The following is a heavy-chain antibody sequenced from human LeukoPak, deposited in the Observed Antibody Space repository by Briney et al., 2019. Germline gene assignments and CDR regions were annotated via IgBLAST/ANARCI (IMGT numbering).Heavy chain of an antibody. Sequence: PGGSLRLSCVASGFSFSTYDMNWVRQAPGKGLEWVSYISSGSSTIYYADSVKGRFTISRDNAKNSLYLQMNSLKDEDTAVYYCAISWGYYFDYWGQGTLVTVSS. D-gene: IGHD2-15*01. V-gene: IGHV3-48*02. CDR1: GFSFSTYD. CDR2: ISSGSSTI. J-gene: IGHJ4*02. CDR3: AISWGYYFDY.